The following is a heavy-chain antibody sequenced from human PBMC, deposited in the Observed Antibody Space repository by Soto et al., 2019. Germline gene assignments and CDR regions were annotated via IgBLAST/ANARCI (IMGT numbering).Heavy chain of an antibody. CDR2: LSGSGGST. CDR1: GVTFSSYA. V-gene: IGHV3-23*01. D-gene: IGHD6-13*01. J-gene: IGHJ4*02. Sequence: EVQLLESGGGLVQPGGSLRLSCAASGVTFSSYAMSWVRQAPGKGLEWVSALSGSGGSTYYADSVKGRFTISRDNSKNTLYLPMNSLRAEDTAVYYCANGGSSRTPDYWGQGTLVTVSS. CDR3: ANGGSSRTPDY.